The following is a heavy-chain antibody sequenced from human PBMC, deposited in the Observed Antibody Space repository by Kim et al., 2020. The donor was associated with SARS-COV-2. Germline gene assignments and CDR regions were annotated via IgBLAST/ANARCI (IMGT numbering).Heavy chain of an antibody. Sequence: GSTYYNPTHQAGSSISVATSQNQFSLKRSSVTAADTAVYYCARDHGGHFDSWGQGTLVTVSS. J-gene: IGHJ4*02. CDR2: GST. D-gene: IGHD3-16*01. CDR3: ARDHGGHFDS. V-gene: IGHV4-31*02.